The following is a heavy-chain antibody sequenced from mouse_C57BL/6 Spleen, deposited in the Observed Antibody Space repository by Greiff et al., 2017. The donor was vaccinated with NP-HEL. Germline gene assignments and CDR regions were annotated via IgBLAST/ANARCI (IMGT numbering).Heavy chain of an antibody. Sequence: QVQLQQSGAELVRPGASVTLSCKASGYTFTDYEMHWVKQTPVHGLEWIGAIDPETGGTAYNQKFKGKAILTADKSSSTAYMELRSLTSEDSAVYSCTSSDSSRGWFAYWGQGTLVTVSA. D-gene: IGHD3-2*02. CDR2: IDPETGGT. CDR1: GYTFTDYE. J-gene: IGHJ3*01. CDR3: TSSDSSRGWFAY. V-gene: IGHV1-15*01.